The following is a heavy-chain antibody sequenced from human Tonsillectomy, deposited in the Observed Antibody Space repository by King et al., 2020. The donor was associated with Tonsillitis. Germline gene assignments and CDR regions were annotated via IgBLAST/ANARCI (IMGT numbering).Heavy chain of an antibody. J-gene: IGHJ4*02. Sequence: LQLVQSGGGLVQPGRSLRLSCTASGFTFGDYAMSWVRQAPGKGLEWGGFIRSKAYGGTNEYAASVKGRFTISRDDSKSIAYLQMNSLKTEDTAVYYCTRDRLTIFGVVIRYFDYWGQGTLVTVSS. CDR1: GFTFGDYA. V-gene: IGHV3-49*04. CDR3: TRDRLTIFGVVIRYFDY. CDR2: IRSKAYGGTN. D-gene: IGHD3-3*01.